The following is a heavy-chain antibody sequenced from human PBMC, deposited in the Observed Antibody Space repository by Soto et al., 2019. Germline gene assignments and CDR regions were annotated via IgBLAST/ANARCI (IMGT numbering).Heavy chain of an antibody. CDR1: GFTFDDYA. CDR2: IKWNSGTI. Sequence: EVQLVESGGGLVQPGRSLRLSCAASGFTFDDYAMHWVRQGPGKGLEWVSVIKWNSGTIDYVDSVKGRFTISRDNAKNSLYVPMNGLRAEGTALYSCAKDVGDPQITRRYYYGMDVWGQGTTVTVSS. CDR3: AKDVGDPQITRRYYYGMDV. V-gene: IGHV3-9*01. D-gene: IGHD3-16*01. J-gene: IGHJ6*02.